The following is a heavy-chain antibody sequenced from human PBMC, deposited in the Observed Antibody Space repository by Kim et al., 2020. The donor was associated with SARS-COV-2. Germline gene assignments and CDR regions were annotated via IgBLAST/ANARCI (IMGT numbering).Heavy chain of an antibody. Sequence: SETLSLTCTVSGGSISSYYWSWIRQPPGKGLEWIGYIYYSGSTNYNPSLKSRVTISVDTSKNQFSLKLSSVTAADTAVYYCARVKGSPVGVRVFKYGMDVWGQGTTVTVSS. CDR3: ARVKGSPVGVRVFKYGMDV. D-gene: IGHD3-3*01. V-gene: IGHV4-59*01. J-gene: IGHJ6*02. CDR2: IYYSGST. CDR1: GGSISSYY.